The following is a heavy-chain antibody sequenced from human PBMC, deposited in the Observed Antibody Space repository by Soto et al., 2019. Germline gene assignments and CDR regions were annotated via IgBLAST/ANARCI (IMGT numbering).Heavy chain of an antibody. CDR2: IYPSVSS. V-gene: IGHV4-38-2*02. CDR1: GFAISRGYY. Sequence: SSETLSLTCSVSGFAISRGYYWSWVRQPPGKGLEWIGSIYPSVSSYHNPSLATRLRLSIDTSKDQFTLNLTSVTAADTALYFCAREKVGTTFFDNWGQGIKVTVYS. J-gene: IGHJ4*02. CDR3: AREKVGTTFFDN. D-gene: IGHD1-1*01.